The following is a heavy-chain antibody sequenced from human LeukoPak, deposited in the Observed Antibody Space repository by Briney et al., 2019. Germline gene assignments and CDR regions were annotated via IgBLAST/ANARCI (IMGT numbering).Heavy chain of an antibody. CDR2: MNSNSGNT. CDR3: ARGRHSSGWYVDY. J-gene: IGHJ4*02. D-gene: IGHD6-19*01. V-gene: IGHV1-8*01. Sequence: EASVKVSCKASGYTFTSYDINWVRQATGQGLEWMGWMNSNSGNTGYAQKFQGRVTMTRNTSIGTAYMELSSLRSEDTAVYYCARGRHSSGWYVDYWGQGTLVTVSS. CDR1: GYTFTSYD.